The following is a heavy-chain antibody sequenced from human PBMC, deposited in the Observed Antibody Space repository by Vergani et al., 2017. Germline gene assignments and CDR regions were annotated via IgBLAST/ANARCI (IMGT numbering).Heavy chain of an antibody. J-gene: IGHJ5*02. CDR1: GGTFSSSA. D-gene: IGHD5-24*01. CDR2: IIPIFGTA. CDR3: AGAWRWLQYNWFYP. Sequence: QVQLVQSGAEVKKPGSSVKVSCKASGGTFSSSAISWVRQAPGQGLEWMGRIIPIFGTANYAQKFQGRVTITADESTSTTYMEMSSLRSDDTAVYYGAGAWRWLQYNWFYPWGQGTLVTVSS. V-gene: IGHV1-69*13.